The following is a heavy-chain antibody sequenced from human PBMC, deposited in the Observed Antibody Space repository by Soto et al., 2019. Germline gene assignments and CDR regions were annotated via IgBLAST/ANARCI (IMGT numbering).Heavy chain of an antibody. CDR3: GHRSPDTSAEP. Sequence: QITLKESGPTLVKATQTLTLTCTFSGVSVSTTGAGVGWIRQPPGKALEWLAFIYFNDDKRYSPSLKNRLTITKDTSKNPVVLTMTNMDPVDTATYYCGHRSPDTSAEPWGQGTLVTVSS. CDR2: IYFNDDK. CDR1: GVSVSTTGAG. J-gene: IGHJ5*02. V-gene: IGHV2-5*01. D-gene: IGHD3-9*01.